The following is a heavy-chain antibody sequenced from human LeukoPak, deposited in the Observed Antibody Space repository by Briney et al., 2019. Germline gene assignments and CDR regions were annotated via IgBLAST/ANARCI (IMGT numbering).Heavy chain of an antibody. CDR2: IYYSGST. CDR1: GASFSGSHYC. Sequence: PSETLSLTCSVSGASFSGSHYCWGWIPQPSGKGLKRIATIYYSGSTYYNLSLKSRVSISVDKSRNQLSLRLSSVTEADTSVYYCARPRVGVILFDYWGQGTLVTVSS. J-gene: IGHJ4*02. D-gene: IGHD4-23*01. V-gene: IGHV4-39*01. CDR3: ARPRVGVILFDY.